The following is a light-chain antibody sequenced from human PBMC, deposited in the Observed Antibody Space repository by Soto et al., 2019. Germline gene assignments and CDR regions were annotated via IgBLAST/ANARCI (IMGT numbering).Light chain of an antibody. J-gene: IGKJ2*01. CDR3: QQCATAPYT. Sequence: EIVLTQSPGTLSLSPGDTATLFCMASQSVSSSYLAWYQQKPGQAPRLLIYATTFRATAIPDRFSGSGSGTDFTLTISRLEPEDFSVYNCQQCATAPYTFGQGTKVEIK. CDR2: ATT. CDR1: QSVSSSY. V-gene: IGKV3-20*01.